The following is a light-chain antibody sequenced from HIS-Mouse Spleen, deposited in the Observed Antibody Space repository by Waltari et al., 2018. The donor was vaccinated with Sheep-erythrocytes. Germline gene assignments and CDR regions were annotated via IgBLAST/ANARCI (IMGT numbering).Light chain of an antibody. Sequence: QSALTQPRPVSGSPGQSVTISCTGTSSDVGGYTVVPWYQQHPGKAPKLMIYDVSKRPSGVPDRFSGSKSGNTASLTISGLQAEDEADYYCCSYAGSYNHVFATGTKVTVL. CDR3: CSYAGSYNHV. J-gene: IGLJ1*01. CDR1: SSDVGGYTV. V-gene: IGLV2-11*01. CDR2: DVS.